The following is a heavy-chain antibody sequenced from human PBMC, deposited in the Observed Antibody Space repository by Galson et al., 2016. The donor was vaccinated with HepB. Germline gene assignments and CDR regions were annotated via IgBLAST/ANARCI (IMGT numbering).Heavy chain of an antibody. D-gene: IGHD2-15*01. V-gene: IGHV3-9*01. CDR1: GFNFLDYG. J-gene: IGHJ3*02. Sequence: SLRLSCAASGFNFLDYGMHWVRQAPGKGLEWISGSTWNSGTIGYADSVKGRFSISKDNAKSSLYLQMNSLRAEDTSVYYCARDLYRDRGYCSGANCHSNAFDIWGQGTMVTVSP. CDR2: STWNSGTI. CDR3: ARDLYRDRGYCSGANCHSNAFDI.